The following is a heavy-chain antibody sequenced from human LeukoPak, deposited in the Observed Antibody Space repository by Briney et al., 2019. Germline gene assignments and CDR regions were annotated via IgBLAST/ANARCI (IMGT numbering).Heavy chain of an antibody. CDR3: ARGFPEYHGSVPYGMDV. V-gene: IGHV1-3*01. J-gene: IGHJ6*02. D-gene: IGHD3-10*01. CDR1: GGTFSSYA. CDR2: IHADNGDT. Sequence: ASVKVSCQASGGTFSSYAISWVRQAPGQRLEWMGWIHADNGDTKYSQKFQGRVTITRDTSASTAYMELSSLRSEDTALYYCARGFPEYHGSVPYGMDVWGQGTTVTVSS.